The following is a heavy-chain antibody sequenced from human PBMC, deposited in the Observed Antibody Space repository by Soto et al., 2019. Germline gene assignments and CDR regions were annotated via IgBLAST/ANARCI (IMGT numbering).Heavy chain of an antibody. CDR2: ISYDGSNK. V-gene: IGHV3-30-3*01. CDR1: GFTFSSYA. J-gene: IGHJ4*02. Sequence: QVQLVESGGGVVQPGRSLRLSCAASGFTFSSYAMHWVRQAPGKGLEWVAVISYDGSNKYYADSVKGRFTISRDNSKNTLYLQMNSLRAEDTAVYYCARDRLRYDPPSAPDYWGQGTLVTVSS. D-gene: IGHD1-1*01. CDR3: ARDRLRYDPPSAPDY.